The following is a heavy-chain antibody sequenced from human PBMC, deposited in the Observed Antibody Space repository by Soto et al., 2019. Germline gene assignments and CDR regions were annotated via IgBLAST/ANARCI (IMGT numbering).Heavy chain of an antibody. V-gene: IGHV1-69*01. J-gene: IGHJ4*02. Sequence: QVQLVQSGAEVKKPGSSVKVSCKASGGTFSSYSINWVRQAPGQGLEWMGEIITIFGTANYAQKFQGRVTITAAESTSTAYMELSSLRSEDTAVYYCARDGGRHSGGIDYWGQGTLVTVSS. CDR2: IITIFGTA. CDR3: ARDGGRHSGGIDY. CDR1: GGTFSSYS. D-gene: IGHD1-26*01.